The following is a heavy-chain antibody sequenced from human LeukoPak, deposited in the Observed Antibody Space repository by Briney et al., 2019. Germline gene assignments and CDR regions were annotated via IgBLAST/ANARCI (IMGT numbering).Heavy chain of an antibody. CDR1: GFTFSSYG. J-gene: IGHJ4*02. Sequence: GGSLRLSCAASGFTFSSYGMSWVRQAPGKGLEWVSAIGGRDGSTYYADSVKGRFTISRDNSKNTLYVQMNNLRAEDTAVYYCAKGHYYGSGSLDYWGQGTLVTVSS. CDR2: IGGRDGST. D-gene: IGHD3-10*01. CDR3: AKGHYYGSGSLDY. V-gene: IGHV3-23*01.